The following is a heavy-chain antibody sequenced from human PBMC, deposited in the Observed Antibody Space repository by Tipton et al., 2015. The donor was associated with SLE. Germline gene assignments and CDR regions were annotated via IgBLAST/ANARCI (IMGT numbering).Heavy chain of an antibody. J-gene: IGHJ4*02. V-gene: IGHV3-7*01. CDR3: TRDPPGVCVYYFDY. CDR2: IKKDGSEK. D-gene: IGHD2-8*01. Sequence: GSLRLSCAASGFTFSNYWMSWVRQAPGKGLEWVANIKKDGSEKYYVDSMKGRFTISRDNARDSLYLQMNSLRADDTAVYFCTRDPPGVCVYYFDYWGQGALVAVSS. CDR1: GFTFSNYW.